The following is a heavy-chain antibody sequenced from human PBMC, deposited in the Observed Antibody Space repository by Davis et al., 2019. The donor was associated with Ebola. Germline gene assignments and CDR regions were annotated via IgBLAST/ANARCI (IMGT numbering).Heavy chain of an antibody. V-gene: IGHV4-34*01. Sequence: SQTLSLTCAVYGGSFRGYYWSWIRQPPGKGLGWSGAINHSGSTNYNPSLKSRVTISVDTSKNQFSLKLSSVTAAHTAVYYCAGGRYFDWLLLAQSYYYGMDVWGQGTTVTVSS. CDR3: AGGRYFDWLLLAQSYYYGMDV. D-gene: IGHD3-9*01. J-gene: IGHJ6*02. CDR2: INHSGST. CDR1: GGSFRGYY.